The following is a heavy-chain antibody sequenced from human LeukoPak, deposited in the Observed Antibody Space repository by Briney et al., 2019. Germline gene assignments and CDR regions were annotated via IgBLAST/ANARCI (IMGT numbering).Heavy chain of an antibody. J-gene: IGHJ6*02. Sequence: ASVKVSCEASGYTFTSYGFSWGRQPPGQGLEGLGWISAYNGNTNYAQKLGGRVTLTTDTSTSTAYMELRSLRSDDTAVYYCAKTTSSSYYYYYYGMDVWGQGPTVTVSS. CDR2: ISAYNGNT. CDR3: AKTTSSSYYYYYYGMDV. D-gene: IGHD4-17*01. V-gene: IGHV1-18*01. CDR1: GYTFTSYG.